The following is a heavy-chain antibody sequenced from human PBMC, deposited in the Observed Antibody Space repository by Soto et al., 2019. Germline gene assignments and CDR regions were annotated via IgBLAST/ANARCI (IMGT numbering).Heavy chain of an antibody. CDR2: ISSSGSTI. Sequence: PGGSLRLSCAASGFTFSDYYMSWIRQAPGKGLEWVSYISSSGSTIYYADSVKGRFTISRDNAKNSLYLQMNSLRAEDTAVYYCARDAPGGTSSSWAYYYYYGMGVWGQGTTVTVSS. V-gene: IGHV3-11*01. J-gene: IGHJ6*02. CDR3: ARDAPGGTSSSWAYYYYYGMGV. CDR1: GFTFSDYY. D-gene: IGHD6-13*01.